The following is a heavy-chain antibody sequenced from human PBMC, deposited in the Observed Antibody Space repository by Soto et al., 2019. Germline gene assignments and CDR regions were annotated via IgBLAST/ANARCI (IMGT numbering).Heavy chain of an antibody. Sequence: QVQLQESGPGLVKPSQTLSLTCTVSGGSISSGGYYWSWIRQHPGKGLEWIGYIYYSGSTYYNPSLKRRVTISVDTSKNQFSLKLSSVTAADTAVYYCARAPTTVVTSAWYFDLWGRGTLVTVSS. CDR2: IYYSGST. V-gene: IGHV4-31*03. CDR3: ARAPTTVVTSAWYFDL. J-gene: IGHJ2*01. CDR1: GGSISSGGYY. D-gene: IGHD4-17*01.